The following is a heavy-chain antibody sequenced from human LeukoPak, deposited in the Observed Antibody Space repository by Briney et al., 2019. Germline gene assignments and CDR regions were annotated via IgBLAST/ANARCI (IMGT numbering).Heavy chain of an antibody. Sequence: PSETLSLTCTVSGGSISSYYWSWIRQPAGKGLGWIGRIYTSGSTNYNPSLKSRVTMSVDTSKNQFSLKLSSVTAADTAVYYCARGPGGEYYYGSGSYYHNYYFDYWGQGTLVTVSS. CDR1: GGSISSYY. CDR2: IYTSGST. V-gene: IGHV4-4*07. J-gene: IGHJ4*02. D-gene: IGHD3-10*01. CDR3: ARGPGGEYYYGSGSYYHNYYFDY.